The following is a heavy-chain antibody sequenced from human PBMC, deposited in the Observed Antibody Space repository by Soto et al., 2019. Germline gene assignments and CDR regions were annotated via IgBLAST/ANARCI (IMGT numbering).Heavy chain of an antibody. CDR2: ISWDGGST. Sequence: GSLRLSCAASGFTFDDYTMHWVRQAPGKGLEWVSLISWDGGSTYYADSVKGRFTISRDNSKNSLYLQMNSLRTEDTALYYCAKDMGPGHYYYYGMDVWGQGTTVTVSS. J-gene: IGHJ6*02. CDR1: GFTFDDYT. V-gene: IGHV3-43*01. CDR3: AKDMGPGHYYYYGMDV. D-gene: IGHD3-16*01.